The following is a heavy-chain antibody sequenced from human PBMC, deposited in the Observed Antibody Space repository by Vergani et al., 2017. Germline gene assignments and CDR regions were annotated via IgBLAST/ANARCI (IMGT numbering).Heavy chain of an antibody. CDR2: INPSGGST. D-gene: IGHD2-2*01. V-gene: IGHV1-46*01. J-gene: IGHJ5*02. CDR1: GYTFTSYY. Sequence: QVQLVQSGAEVKKPGASVKVSCKASGYTFTSYYMHWVRQAPGQGLEWMGRINPSGGSTSYAQKFQGRVTMTRDTSTSTVYMELISLRSEDTAVYYCARDSRYCSSPSCYVGRDWFDPWGQGTLVTVSS. CDR3: ARDSRYCSSPSCYVGRDWFDP.